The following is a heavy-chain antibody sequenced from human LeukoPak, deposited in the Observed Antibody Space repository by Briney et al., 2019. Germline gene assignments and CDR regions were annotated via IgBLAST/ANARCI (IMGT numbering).Heavy chain of an antibody. CDR1: GGSLSSGGYY. CDR2: IYYSGST. V-gene: IGHV4-31*03. Sequence: PSETLSLTCTVSGGSLSSGGYYWRWIRQHPGTGLEWLGYIYYSGSTYYNPSLKSRVTISVDTSKNQFSLKLSSVTAADTAVYYCARDSPPHSGYDYRGLDYWGQGTLVTVSS. J-gene: IGHJ4*02. D-gene: IGHD5-12*01. CDR3: ARDSPPHSGYDYRGLDY.